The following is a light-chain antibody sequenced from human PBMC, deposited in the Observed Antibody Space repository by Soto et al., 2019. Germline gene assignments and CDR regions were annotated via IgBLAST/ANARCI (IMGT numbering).Light chain of an antibody. Sequence: EIVLTQSPATLSLSPGERATLSCRASQSVSSNLAWYQQKPGQAPRLLIYDASTRATGIPARFSGSGSGTDFTITSRSFEPVDFADYHCQQHSNWPRTFGPGTKLHIK. J-gene: IGKJ3*01. V-gene: IGKV3-11*01. CDR2: DAS. CDR1: QSVSSN. CDR3: QQHSNWPRT.